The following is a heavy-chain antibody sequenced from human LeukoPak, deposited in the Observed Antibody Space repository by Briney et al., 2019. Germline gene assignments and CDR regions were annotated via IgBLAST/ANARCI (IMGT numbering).Heavy chain of an antibody. D-gene: IGHD1-26*01. CDR3: AKGRGELLFFPDAFDI. Sequence: GGSLRLSCAASGFTFSSYAMSWVRQAPGKGLEWVSAISGSGGSTYYADSVKGRFTISRDNSKNTLYLQMNSLRAEDTAVYYCAKGRGELLFFPDAFDIWGQGTMVTVSS. CDR2: ISGSGGST. J-gene: IGHJ3*02. CDR1: GFTFSSYA. V-gene: IGHV3-23*01.